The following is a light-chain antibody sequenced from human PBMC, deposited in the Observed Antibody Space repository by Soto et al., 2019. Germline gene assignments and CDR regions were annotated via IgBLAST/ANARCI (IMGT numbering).Light chain of an antibody. J-gene: IGKJ5*01. CDR2: GAS. CDR1: HSVSSSY. Sequence: EIVLTQSPGTLSLSPGERATLSCRASHSVSSSYLAWYQQKPGQAPSLLIYGASSRATGIPDRFSGSGSGTDFTLTISRLEPEDFAVYYCQEYGSSPPITFGQGTRLEIE. V-gene: IGKV3-20*01. CDR3: QEYGSSPPIT.